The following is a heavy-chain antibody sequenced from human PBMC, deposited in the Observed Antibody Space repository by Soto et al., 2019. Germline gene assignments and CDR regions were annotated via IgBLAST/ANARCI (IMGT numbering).Heavy chain of an antibody. D-gene: IGHD3-16*01. CDR3: ARGGGGFEDY. CDR2: ISGYNGNT. J-gene: IGHJ4*02. Sequence: QIQLVQSGPEVKKPGASVKVSCKTAGYTFTNYGVSWVRQAPGQGLEWMGWISGYNGNTNYAQNLQDRVTMTTDTSTSIVYMELRSLTSDDTAVYYCARGGGGFEDYWGQGTLVGVSS. CDR1: GYTFTNYG. V-gene: IGHV1-18*01.